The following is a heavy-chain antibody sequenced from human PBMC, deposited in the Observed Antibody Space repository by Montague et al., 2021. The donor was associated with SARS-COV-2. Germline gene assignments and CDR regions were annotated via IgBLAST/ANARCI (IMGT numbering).Heavy chain of an antibody. D-gene: IGHD3-3*01. J-gene: IGHJ6*03. V-gene: IGHV4-39*01. CDR3: ARHSGDYTIFGVVIYYMDV. CDR1: GGSISSSSHY. CDR2: IYYSGST. Sequence: SETLSLTRTVSGGSISSSSHYWGWIRQPPGKGLEWIGSIYYSGSTYYNPSLKSRVTISVDTSKNQFSLKLSSVTAADTAVFYCARHSGDYTIFGVVIYYMDVWGKGTTVTVSS.